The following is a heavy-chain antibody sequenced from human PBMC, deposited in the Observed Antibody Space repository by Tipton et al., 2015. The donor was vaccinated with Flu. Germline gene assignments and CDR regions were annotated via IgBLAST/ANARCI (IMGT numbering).Heavy chain of an antibody. CDR2: ISYDGSNK. D-gene: IGHD4-23*01. CDR1: GFTFSSYG. V-gene: IGHV3-30*18. Sequence: SLRLSCAASGFTFSSYGMHWVRQAPGKGLEWVAVISYDGSNKYYADSVKGRFTISRDNSKNTLYLQMNSLRAEDTAVYYCAKDASAGLRWYGPTPENWFGPWGQGTLVTVSS. CDR3: AKDASAGLRWYGPTPENWFGP. J-gene: IGHJ5*02.